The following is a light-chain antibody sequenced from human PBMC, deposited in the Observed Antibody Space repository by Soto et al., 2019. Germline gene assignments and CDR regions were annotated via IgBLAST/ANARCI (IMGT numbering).Light chain of an antibody. CDR1: QSVSSY. Sequence: EIVLTQSPGTLSLSPGERATLSCRASQSVSSYLAWYQQKPGQAPRLLIYDASNRATGIPARFRGSGSGTEFTLAINSLQSEDFAICYCQQYNYWPVTFGGGTKVDIK. CDR2: DAS. J-gene: IGKJ4*01. CDR3: QQYNYWPVT. V-gene: IGKV3D-15*01.